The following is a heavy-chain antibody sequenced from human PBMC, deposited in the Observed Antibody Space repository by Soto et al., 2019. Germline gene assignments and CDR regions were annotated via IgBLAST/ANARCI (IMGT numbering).Heavy chain of an antibody. D-gene: IGHD6-13*01. J-gene: IGHJ1*01. CDR1: GFTFSSNA. V-gene: IGHV3-23*01. CDR3: AKDRGSRWYTLAY. CDR2: ISASGGTT. Sequence: GGSLRLSCAASGFTFSSNAMSWFRQAPGKGLEWVSGISASGGTTYYADSVKGRFTISRDNSKNTLYLQVNSLRAEDTAVYYCAKDRGSRWYTLAYWGQGTPVPVYS.